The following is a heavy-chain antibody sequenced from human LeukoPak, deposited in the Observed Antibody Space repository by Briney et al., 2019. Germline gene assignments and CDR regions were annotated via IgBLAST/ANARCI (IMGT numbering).Heavy chain of an antibody. CDR2: IYPGDSDT. CDR1: GYTFTSYW. J-gene: IGHJ3*02. CDR3: ARPGYYDSSIFDAFDI. V-gene: IGHV5-51*01. D-gene: IGHD3-22*01. Sequence: GESLKISCKGPGYTFTSYWIGWVRQMPGKGLEWMGIIYPGDSDTRYSPSFQGQVTISADKSITTAYLQWSSLKASDTAMYYCARPGYYDSSIFDAFDIWGQGTMVTVSS.